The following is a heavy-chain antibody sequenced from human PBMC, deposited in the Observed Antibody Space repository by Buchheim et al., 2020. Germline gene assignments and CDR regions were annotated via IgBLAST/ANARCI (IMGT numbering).Heavy chain of an antibody. J-gene: IGHJ6*02. V-gene: IGHV1-69*01. CDR1: GGTFSSYA. CDR2: IIPIFGTA. D-gene: IGHD3-22*01. Sequence: QVQLVQSGAEVKKPGSSVKVSCKASGGTFSSYAISWVRQAPGQGLEWMGGIIPIFGTANYAQKFQGRVTITAEESTSTAHMELSSLRSEDTAVYYCARDYYDSSGYYYEHYYYGMDVWGQGTT. CDR3: ARDYYDSSGYYYEHYYYGMDV.